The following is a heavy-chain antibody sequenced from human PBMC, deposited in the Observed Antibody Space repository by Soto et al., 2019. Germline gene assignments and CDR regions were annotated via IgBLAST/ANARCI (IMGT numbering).Heavy chain of an antibody. CDR1: GGSISSSHW. CDR3: ARGGLGEAANSFDY. J-gene: IGHJ4*02. D-gene: IGHD3-9*01. V-gene: IGHV4-4*02. Sequence: QVQLQESGPGLVNPSGTLSLTCAGSGGSISSSHWWNWVRQPPGKGLEWIGDIYPSGSTNYNPSLKSRVTMSVAKSKNQFSLKLSSVTAADTALYYCARGGLGEAANSFDYWGQGTLVTVSS. CDR2: IYPSGST.